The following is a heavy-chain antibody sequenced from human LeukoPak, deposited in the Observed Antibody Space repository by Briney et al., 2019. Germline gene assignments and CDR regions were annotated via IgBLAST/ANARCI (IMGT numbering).Heavy chain of an antibody. D-gene: IGHD1-26*01. CDR2: INHSGST. Sequence: SETLSHTCAVYGGSFSGYYWSWIRQPPGKGLEWIGEINHSGSTNYNPSLKSRVTISVDTSKNQFSLKLGSVTAADTAVYYCARARRSNYYYYYMDVWGKGTTVTISS. CDR3: ARARRSNYYYYYMDV. CDR1: GGSFSGYY. V-gene: IGHV4-34*01. J-gene: IGHJ6*03.